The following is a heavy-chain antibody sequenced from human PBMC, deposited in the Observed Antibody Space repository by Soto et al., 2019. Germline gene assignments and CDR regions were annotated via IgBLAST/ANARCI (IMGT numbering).Heavy chain of an antibody. Sequence: APVKVSCKASGYTFTSYDINWVRQATRQGLEWMGWMNPNSGNTGYAQKFQGRVTMTRNTSISTAYMELSSLRSEDTAVYYCVRGLGYSGYDYLWFDPWGQGTLVTVSS. CDR2: MNPNSGNT. CDR3: VRGLGYSGYDYLWFDP. D-gene: IGHD5-12*01. CDR1: GYTFTSYD. V-gene: IGHV1-8*01. J-gene: IGHJ5*02.